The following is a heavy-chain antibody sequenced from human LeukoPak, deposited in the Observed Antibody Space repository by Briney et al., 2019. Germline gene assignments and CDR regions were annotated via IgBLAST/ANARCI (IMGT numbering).Heavy chain of an antibody. CDR1: GYTFTGYY. V-gene: IGHV1-2*02. Sequence: GASVNVSCKASGYTFTGYYMHWVRQAPGQGLEWMGWINPNSGGTNYAQKFQGRVTMTRDTSISTAYMELSRLRSDDTAVYYCARDSVKIAAAGSYYYGMDVWGQGTTVTVPS. D-gene: IGHD6-13*01. CDR3: ARDSVKIAAAGSYYYGMDV. CDR2: INPNSGGT. J-gene: IGHJ6*02.